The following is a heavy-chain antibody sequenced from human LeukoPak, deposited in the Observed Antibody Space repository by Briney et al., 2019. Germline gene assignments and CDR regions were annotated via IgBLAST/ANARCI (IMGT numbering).Heavy chain of an antibody. Sequence: LSLTCTVSGGSISSGGYYWSWIRQAPGEGLDWISYISSDGRSIYYADSVKGRFTISRDNADNSLYLQMNSLRAEDTAVYHCATDDYDNSGQHYWGQGTLVIVSS. J-gene: IGHJ4*02. D-gene: IGHD3-22*01. V-gene: IGHV3-11*04. CDR3: ATDDYDNSGQHY. CDR1: GGSISSGGYY. CDR2: ISSDGRSI.